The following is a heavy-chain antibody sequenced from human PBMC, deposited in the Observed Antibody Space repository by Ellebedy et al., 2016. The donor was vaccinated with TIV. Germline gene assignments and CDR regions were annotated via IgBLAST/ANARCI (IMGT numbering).Heavy chain of an antibody. CDR2: IYHGGFT. D-gene: IGHD1-14*01. V-gene: IGHV4-38-2*02. CDR1: GYSISSGFY. J-gene: IGHJ5*02. Sequence: SETLSLTYTVSGYSISSGFYWGWIRQPPGKGLEWIGNIYHGGFTYYNPSLQSRVTISADTSKNQFSLRLTSVTAADTAVYYCAREDAHDTTTWGQGTLVTVSS. CDR3: AREDAHDTTT.